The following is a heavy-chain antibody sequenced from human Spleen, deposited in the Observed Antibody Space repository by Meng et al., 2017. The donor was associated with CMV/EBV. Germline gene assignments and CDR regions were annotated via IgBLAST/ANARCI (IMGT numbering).Heavy chain of an antibody. D-gene: IGHD3-3*01. CDR2: IKSKTDGGTT. CDR1: GFTFSNAW. Sequence: GESLKISCAASGFTFSNAWMSWVRQAPGKGLEWVGRIKSKTDGGTTDYAAPVKGRFTISRDDSKNTLYLQMNSQKTEDTAVYYCTTGTDFTIFGVSHGMDVWGQGTTVTVSS. V-gene: IGHV3-15*01. CDR3: TTGTDFTIFGVSHGMDV. J-gene: IGHJ6*02.